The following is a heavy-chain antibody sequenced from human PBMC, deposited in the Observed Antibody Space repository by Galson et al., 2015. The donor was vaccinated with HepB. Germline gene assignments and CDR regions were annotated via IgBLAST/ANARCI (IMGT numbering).Heavy chain of an antibody. CDR3: ARETKYSSGWYGFDP. Sequence: SVKVSCKASGYTFNTYGINWVRQAPGQGLEWMGWIHTNTGNPTYAQDFTGRFVFSLDTSVSTAYLQISSLKAEDTAVYYCARETKYSSGWYGFDPWGQGTLVTVSS. J-gene: IGHJ5*02. D-gene: IGHD6-19*01. CDR1: GYTFNTYG. CDR2: IHTNTGNP. V-gene: IGHV7-4-1*02.